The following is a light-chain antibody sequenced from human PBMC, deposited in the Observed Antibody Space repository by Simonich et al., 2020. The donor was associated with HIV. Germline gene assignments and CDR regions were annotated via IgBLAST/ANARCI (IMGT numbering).Light chain of an antibody. CDR1: QSILYRSKNKNY. V-gene: IGKV4-1*01. J-gene: IGKJ2*01. CDR3: QQYYTTPYT. CDR2: WAS. Sequence: DIVMTQSPDSLAVSLGERATINGKSSQSILYRSKNKNYLAWYQQKPGQPPKLHIYWASTREAGVPDRFSGSGSGTEFTLTINSLQAEDVAVYYCQQYYTTPYTFGQGTKLEIK.